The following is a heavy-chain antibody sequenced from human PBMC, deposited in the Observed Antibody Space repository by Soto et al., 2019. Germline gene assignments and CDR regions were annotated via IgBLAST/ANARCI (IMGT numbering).Heavy chain of an antibody. D-gene: IGHD3-3*01. V-gene: IGHV2-5*02. CDR1: GFSLSTSGVG. Sequence: SGPTLVKPTQTLTLTCTFSGFSLSTSGVGVGWIRQPPGKAREWLTLIYWDDDKRYSPSLKSRLTITKDTSKNQVVLTMTNMDPVDTAAYYCGRWRSGFDYWGQGALVTVSS. CDR3: GRWRSGFDY. CDR2: IYWDDDK. J-gene: IGHJ4*02.